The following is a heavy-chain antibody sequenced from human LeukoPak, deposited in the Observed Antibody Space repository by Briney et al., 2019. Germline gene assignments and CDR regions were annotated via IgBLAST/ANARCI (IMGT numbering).Heavy chain of an antibody. J-gene: IGHJ3*02. V-gene: IGHV4-59*01. D-gene: IGHD2-21*02. CDR3: ARAKVVTAAFDI. Sequence: SETLSLTCTVSGGSISSYYWSWIRQPPGKGLEWIGYIYYSGSTNYNPSLKSRVTISVDTSKNQFSLKLSSVTAADTAVYYCARAKVVTAAFDIWGQGTMVTVSS. CDR1: GGSISSYY. CDR2: IYYSGST.